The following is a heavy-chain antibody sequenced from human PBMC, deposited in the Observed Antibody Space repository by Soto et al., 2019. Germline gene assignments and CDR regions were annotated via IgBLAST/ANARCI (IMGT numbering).Heavy chain of an antibody. V-gene: IGHV4-39*01. J-gene: IGHJ5*02. D-gene: IGHD3-3*02. CDR1: GDSISSSSYY. CDR2: IHYRANS. Sequence: LSLTCAVSGDSISSSSYYWAWIRQPPGKGLEWIGSIHYRANSYYSPSLKSRITISVDTSKNQISLRLSSVTAADTAVYYCARPLQLAVSGFDPWGQGTLVTVSS. CDR3: ARPLQLAVSGFDP.